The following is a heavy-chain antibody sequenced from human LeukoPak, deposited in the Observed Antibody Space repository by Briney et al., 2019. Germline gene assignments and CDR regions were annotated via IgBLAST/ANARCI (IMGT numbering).Heavy chain of an antibody. Sequence: ASVKVSCKASGYTFTGYYMHWVRQAPGQGLGWMGIIIPSSGSTTYAQKFQGRVTMTRDTSTSTVYMELSSLTSDDTAVYFCARSDYNDYRGLGFWGQGTLVTVSS. CDR2: IIPSSGST. J-gene: IGHJ4*02. V-gene: IGHV1-46*01. CDR3: ARSDYNDYRGLGF. CDR1: GYTFTGYY. D-gene: IGHD4-11*01.